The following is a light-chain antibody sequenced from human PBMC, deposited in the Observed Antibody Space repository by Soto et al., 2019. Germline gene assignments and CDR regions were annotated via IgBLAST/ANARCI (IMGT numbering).Light chain of an antibody. CDR3: NSFTTGSTYV. Sequence: QSALTQPASVSGSPGQSISISCTGTTSDVGRYNYVSWYQQHPGKAPKLMIYDVSYRPSWVSNRFSGSKSGITASLTISGLQAEDEADYYCNSFTTGSTYVFGTGTKVTVL. CDR1: TSDVGRYNY. V-gene: IGLV2-14*03. J-gene: IGLJ1*01. CDR2: DVS.